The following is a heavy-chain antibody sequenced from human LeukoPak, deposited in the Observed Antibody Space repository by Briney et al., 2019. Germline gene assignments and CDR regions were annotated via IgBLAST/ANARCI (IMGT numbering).Heavy chain of an antibody. Sequence: GASVKVPCKASGYTFTSYDINWVRQATGQGLEWMGWMNPNSGNTGYAQKFQGRVTMTRNTSISTAYMELSSLRSEDTAVYYCARAPYYDYVWGSYRPDYWGQGTLVTVSS. J-gene: IGHJ4*02. V-gene: IGHV1-8*01. CDR2: MNPNSGNT. D-gene: IGHD3-16*02. CDR1: GYTFTSYD. CDR3: ARAPYYDYVWGSYRPDY.